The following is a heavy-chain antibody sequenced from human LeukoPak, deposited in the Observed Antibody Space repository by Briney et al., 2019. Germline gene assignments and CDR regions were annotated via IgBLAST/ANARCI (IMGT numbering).Heavy chain of an antibody. Sequence: SETLSLTCTVSGGSIISSSYYWGWIRRPPGKGLEWIGSIYYSGSTYYNPSLKSRVTISVDTSKNQFSLKLSSVTAADTAVYYCARSSLFTAVVVPAAPDYWGQGTLVTVSS. CDR3: ARSSLFTAVVVPAAPDY. CDR1: GGSIISSSYY. CDR2: IYYSGST. J-gene: IGHJ4*02. D-gene: IGHD2-2*01. V-gene: IGHV4-39*01.